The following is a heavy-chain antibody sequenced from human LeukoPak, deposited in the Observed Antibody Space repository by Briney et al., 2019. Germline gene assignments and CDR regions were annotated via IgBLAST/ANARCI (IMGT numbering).Heavy chain of an antibody. CDR2: IYSGGST. V-gene: IGHV3-66*01. J-gene: IGHJ4*02. Sequence: PGGSLRLSCAASGFTVSSNYMSWVRQAPGKGLEWVSVIYSGGSTYYADSVKGRFTISRDNSKNTLYLQMNSQRAEDTAVYYCARNSGYDFWYFDYWGQGTLVTVSS. D-gene: IGHD5-12*01. CDR3: ARNSGYDFWYFDY. CDR1: GFTVSSNY.